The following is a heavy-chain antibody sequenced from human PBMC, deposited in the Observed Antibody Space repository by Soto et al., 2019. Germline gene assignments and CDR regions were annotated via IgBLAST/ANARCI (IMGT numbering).Heavy chain of an antibody. CDR2: INASNGNT. Sequence: ASVKVSCKASGYTFTGYYMHWVRQTPGQRLEWMGWINASNGNTKYSQKFQGRVTITRDTSASTAYMELSSLRSEDTAVYYCASFGGLGYYYGMDVWGQGTTATVSS. CDR3: ASFGGLGYYYGMDV. D-gene: IGHD7-27*01. V-gene: IGHV1-3*01. CDR1: GYTFTGYY. J-gene: IGHJ6*02.